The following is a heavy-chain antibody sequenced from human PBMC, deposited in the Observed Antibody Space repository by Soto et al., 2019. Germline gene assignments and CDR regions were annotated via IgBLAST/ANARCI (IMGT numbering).Heavy chain of an antibody. CDR3: AGDWGHYYGPGSFPSPHPSDI. D-gene: IGHD3-10*01. V-gene: IGHV1-2*04. CDR2: INPNSGGT. Sequence: QVQLVQSGAEVKKPGASVKVSCKASGYTFTDYYLHWVRQAPGQGLEWMGWINPNSGGTHYAQKFHGWVTMTRDTSITTAYMEMNRLTSDDTAVYYCAGDWGHYYGPGSFPSPHPSDIWGQGTMVTVSS. J-gene: IGHJ4*02. CDR1: GYTFTDYY.